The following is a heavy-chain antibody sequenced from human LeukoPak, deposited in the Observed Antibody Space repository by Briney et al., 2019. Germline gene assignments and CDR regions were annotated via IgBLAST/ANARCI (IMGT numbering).Heavy chain of an antibody. J-gene: IGHJ5*02. CDR2: IYWNDDK. D-gene: IGHD6-19*01. CDR1: GFSLSTSGVG. Sequence: ESGPTLVKPTQTLTLTCTFSGFSLSTSGVGVGWIRQPPGKALEWLALIYWNDDKRYSPSLKTRLTITKDTSKNQVVLTMTNMDPVDTATYYCAHSQQWLVFNWFDPWGQGTLVTVSS. CDR3: AHSQQWLVFNWFDP. V-gene: IGHV2-5*01.